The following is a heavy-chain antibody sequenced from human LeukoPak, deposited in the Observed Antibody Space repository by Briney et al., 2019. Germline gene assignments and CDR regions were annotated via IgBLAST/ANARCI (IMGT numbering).Heavy chain of an antibody. D-gene: IGHD3-16*01. Sequence: SETLSLTCAVYGGSFSGYYWSWIRQPPGKGLEGIGEINHSGSTNYNPSLKSRVTISVDTSKNQFSLKLSSVTAADTAVYYCARGGRYGDYWGQGTLVTVSS. CDR3: ARGGRYGDY. J-gene: IGHJ4*02. CDR1: GGSFSGYY. CDR2: INHSGST. V-gene: IGHV4-34*01.